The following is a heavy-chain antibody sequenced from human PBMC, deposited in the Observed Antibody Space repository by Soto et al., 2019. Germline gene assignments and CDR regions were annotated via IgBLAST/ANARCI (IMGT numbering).Heavy chain of an antibody. CDR3: ARDIGDSSGYYYFDY. Sequence: LRLSCAASGFTFSSYAMHWVRQAPGKGLEWVAVISYDGSNKYYADSVKGRFTISRDNSKNTLYLQMNSLRAEDTAVYYCARDIGDSSGYYYFDYWGQGTLVTVSS. J-gene: IGHJ4*02. CDR1: GFTFSSYA. D-gene: IGHD3-22*01. CDR2: ISYDGSNK. V-gene: IGHV3-30-3*01.